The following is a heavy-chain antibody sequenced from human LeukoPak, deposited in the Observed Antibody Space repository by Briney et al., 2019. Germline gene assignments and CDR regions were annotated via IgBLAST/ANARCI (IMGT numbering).Heavy chain of an antibody. V-gene: IGHV4-30-4*02. D-gene: IGHD5-12*01. J-gene: IGHJ2*01. CDR1: GGSISSGDYY. Sequence: SETLSLTCTVSGGSISSGDYYWSWIRQPPGKGLEWIGYIYYSGSTYYNPSLKSRVTISVDTSKNQFSLKLSSVTAADTAVYYCARDGRGYSADWYFDLWGRGTLVTVSS. CDR3: ARDGRGYSADWYFDL. CDR2: IYYSGST.